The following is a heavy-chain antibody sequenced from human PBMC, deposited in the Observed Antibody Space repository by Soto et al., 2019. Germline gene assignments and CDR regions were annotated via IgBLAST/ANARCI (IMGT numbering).Heavy chain of an antibody. CDR1: GGSIRSYY. CDR3: ARGGYCSSTSCYVQRLNYYYGMDV. D-gene: IGHD2-2*01. V-gene: IGHV4-59*01. Sequence: SETQSLTSTVSGGSIRSYYWSWIRQPPGKGLEWIGYIYYSGSTNYNPSLKSRVTISVDTSKNQFSLKLSSVTAADTAVYYCARGGYCSSTSCYVQRLNYYYGMDVWGQGTTVTVSS. J-gene: IGHJ6*02. CDR2: IYYSGST.